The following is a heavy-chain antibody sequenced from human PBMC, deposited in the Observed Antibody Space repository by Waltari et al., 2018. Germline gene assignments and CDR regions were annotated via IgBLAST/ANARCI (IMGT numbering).Heavy chain of an antibody. CDR3: ARGGGFWSDQRGSGYYYYYMDV. V-gene: IGHV1-8*03. Sequence: QVQLVQSGAEVKKPGASVKVSCKASGYTFTSYDINWVRQATGQGLEWMGWMNPNSGTTCYAQKFQGRVTITRNTSITTAYMELSSLRSEDTAVYYCARGGGFWSDQRGSGYYYYYMDVWGKGTTVTVSS. CDR1: GYTFTSYD. J-gene: IGHJ6*03. D-gene: IGHD3-3*01. CDR2: MNPNSGTT.